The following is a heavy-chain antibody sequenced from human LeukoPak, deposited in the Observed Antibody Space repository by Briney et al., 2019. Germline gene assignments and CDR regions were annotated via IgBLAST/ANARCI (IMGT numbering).Heavy chain of an antibody. CDR3: VRDGGTDWYDP. D-gene: IGHD3-16*01. J-gene: IGHJ5*02. Sequence: PVGSLRLSCAASGFSVSDYWMTWVRQAPGKGLEWVANIKQDGSEKTYVDSVKGRFTISRDNAKNSLYLQMNSLRVEDTAMYYCVRDGGTDWYDPWGQGTLATVFS. V-gene: IGHV3-7*01. CDR2: IKQDGSEK. CDR1: GFSVSDYW.